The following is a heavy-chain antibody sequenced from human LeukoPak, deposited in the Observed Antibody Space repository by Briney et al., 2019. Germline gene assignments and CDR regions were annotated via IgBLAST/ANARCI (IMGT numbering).Heavy chain of an antibody. CDR3: AKRNNYNDNNGYSMIAH. D-gene: IGHD3-22*01. CDR2: ISGSGGST. V-gene: IGHV3-23*01. CDR1: GFTFSSYA. J-gene: IGHJ4*02. Sequence: GGSLRLSCAASGFTFSSYAMSWVRQAPGKGLEWVSAISGSGGSTYYADSVKGRFTISRDNSKNTLYLQMNSLRADDTAIYYCAKRNNYNDNNGYSMIAHWGQGTLVTVSS.